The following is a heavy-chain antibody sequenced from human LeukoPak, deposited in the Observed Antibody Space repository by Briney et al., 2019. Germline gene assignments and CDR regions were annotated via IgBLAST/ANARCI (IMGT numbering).Heavy chain of an antibody. Sequence: SETLSLTCAVYGGSFSGYYWSWIRQPPGKGLEWIGEINHSGSTNYNPSLKSRVTISVDTSKNQFSLKLSSVTAADTAVYYCASGWDSSGWYHWFDPWGQGTLVTVSS. D-gene: IGHD6-19*01. CDR3: ASGWDSSGWYHWFDP. J-gene: IGHJ5*02. CDR1: GGSFSGYY. V-gene: IGHV4-34*01. CDR2: INHSGST.